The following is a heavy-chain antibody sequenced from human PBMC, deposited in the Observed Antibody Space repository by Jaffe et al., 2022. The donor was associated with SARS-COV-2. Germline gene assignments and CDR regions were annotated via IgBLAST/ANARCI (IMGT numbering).Heavy chain of an antibody. CDR2: ISYDGSNK. D-gene: IGHD6-13*01. CDR1: GFTFSSYA. CDR3: ARDWSSSSWYNWFDP. V-gene: IGHV3-30-3*01. J-gene: IGHJ5*02. Sequence: QVQLVESGGGVVQPGRSLRLSCAASGFTFSSYAMHWVRQAPGKGLEWVAVISYDGSNKYYADSVKGRFTISRDNSKNTLYLQMNSLRAEDTAVYYCARDWSSSSWYNWFDPWGQGTLVTVSS.